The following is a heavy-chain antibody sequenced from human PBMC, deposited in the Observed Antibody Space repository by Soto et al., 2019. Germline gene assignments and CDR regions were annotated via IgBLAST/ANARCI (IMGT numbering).Heavy chain of an antibody. J-gene: IGHJ6*03. CDR3: ARMQQLVPRYYYYYYMDV. Sequence: PSETLSLTCAVYGGSFSGYYWSWIRQPPGKGLEWIGEINHSGSTNYNPSLKSRVTISVDTSKNQFSLKLSSVTAADTAVYYCARMQQLVPRYYYYYYMDVWGKGTTVTVS. CDR1: GGSFSGYY. CDR2: INHSGST. D-gene: IGHD6-13*01. V-gene: IGHV4-34*01.